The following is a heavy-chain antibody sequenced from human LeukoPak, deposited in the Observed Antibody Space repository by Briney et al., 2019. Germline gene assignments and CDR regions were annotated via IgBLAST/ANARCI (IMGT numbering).Heavy chain of an antibody. J-gene: IGHJ3*02. CDR3: ASIKHDSSGTLCDAFDI. D-gene: IGHD3-22*01. V-gene: IGHV4-34*01. Sequence: SETLSLACAVYGGSFSGYYWSWIRQPPGKGLEWIGEINHSGSTNYNPSLKSRVTISVDTSKNQFSLKLSSVTAADTAVYYCASIKHDSSGTLCDAFDIWGQGTMVTVSS. CDR1: GGSFSGYY. CDR2: INHSGST.